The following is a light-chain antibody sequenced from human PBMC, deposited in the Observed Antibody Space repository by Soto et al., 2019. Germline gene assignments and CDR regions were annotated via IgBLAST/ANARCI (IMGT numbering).Light chain of an antibody. Sequence: EIVLTQSPGTLSLSPGERATLSCRASQSVSSSYLAWYQQKPGQAPRLLIYGASSRATGIPDRFSGSGSGTDFTLTISRLELEDFVVYYWQQYGSSPQTFGQGTKVEIK. CDR2: GAS. CDR3: QQYGSSPQT. J-gene: IGKJ1*01. CDR1: QSVSSSY. V-gene: IGKV3-20*01.